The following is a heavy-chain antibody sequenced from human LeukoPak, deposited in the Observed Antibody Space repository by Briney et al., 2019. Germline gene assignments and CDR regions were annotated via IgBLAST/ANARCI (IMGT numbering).Heavy chain of an antibody. CDR1: GFTLSIYG. CDR2: MSDIGTNK. D-gene: IGHD2-2*01. J-gene: IGHJ4*02. CDR3: AKDGGAYSSRSYGHFDY. Sequence: PGGSLRLSCAASGFTLSIYGMHWVRQAPGKGLEWVAVMSDIGTNKFYADSVKGRFTISRDNSKDMLYLQMSSLRAEDTAVYYCAKDGGAYSSRSYGHFDYWGQGTLVTVSS. V-gene: IGHV3-30*18.